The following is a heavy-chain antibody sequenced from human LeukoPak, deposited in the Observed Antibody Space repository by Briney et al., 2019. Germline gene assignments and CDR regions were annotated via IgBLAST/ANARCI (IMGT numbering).Heavy chain of an antibody. D-gene: IGHD3-22*01. CDR2: IWYGGSNK. V-gene: IGHV3-33*01. CDR1: GFTFSSYG. J-gene: IGHJ1*01. CDR3: AVTYDSSGYYFGYMQH. Sequence: GGSLRLSCAASGFTFSSYGMHWVRQAPGKGREGVADIWYGGSNKYYADSVKGRFTISRYNSKNALYLQMNSLRAEDTAVYYCAVTYDSSGYYFGYMQHWGQGNLVTVSS.